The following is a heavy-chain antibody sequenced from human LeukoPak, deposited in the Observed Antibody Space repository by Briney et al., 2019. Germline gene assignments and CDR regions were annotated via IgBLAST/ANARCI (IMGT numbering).Heavy chain of an antibody. D-gene: IGHD4-17*01. V-gene: IGHV3-30*04. CDR3: ARGSKSYGDYIRSRIHYFDY. CDR2: ISLDGSNK. Sequence: GGSLRLSCAASGFTFRSYAMHWVRQAPGKGLEWVAAISLDGSNKYYADSVKGRFTISRDNSKNTLYMQMNSLRADDTAVYYCARGSKSYGDYIRSRIHYFDYWGQGTLVTVSS. CDR1: GFTFRSYA. J-gene: IGHJ4*02.